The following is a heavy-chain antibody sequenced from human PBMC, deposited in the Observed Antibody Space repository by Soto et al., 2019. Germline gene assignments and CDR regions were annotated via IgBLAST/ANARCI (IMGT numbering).Heavy chain of an antibody. D-gene: IGHD2-2*01. CDR2: FDPEDGET. Sequence: ASVKVSCKVSGYTLTELSMHWVRQAPGKGLEWMGGFDPEDGETIYAQKFQGRVTRTEDTSTDTAYMQLSSLKSEDTAVYYCATDPHGSSTNCSTDWGQGTLVTVSS. CDR1: GYTLTELS. J-gene: IGHJ4*02. V-gene: IGHV1-24*01. CDR3: ATDPHGSSTNCSTD.